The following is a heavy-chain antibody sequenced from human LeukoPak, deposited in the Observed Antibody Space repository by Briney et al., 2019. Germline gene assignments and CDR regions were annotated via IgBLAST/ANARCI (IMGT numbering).Heavy chain of an antibody. CDR2: INHSGST. V-gene: IGHV4-34*01. CDR1: GGSFSGYY. Sequence: PSETLSLTCAVYGGSFSGYYWSWIRQPPGKGLEWIGEINHSGSTNYNPSLKSRVTISVDTSKNQFSLKLSSVTAADTAVYYCAIGVHDSSGYPDYWGQGTLVTVSS. J-gene: IGHJ4*02. CDR3: AIGVHDSSGYPDY. D-gene: IGHD3-22*01.